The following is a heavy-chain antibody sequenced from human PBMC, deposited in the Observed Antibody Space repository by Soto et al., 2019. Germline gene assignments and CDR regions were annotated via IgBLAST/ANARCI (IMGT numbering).Heavy chain of an antibody. CDR3: QGGDF. D-gene: IGHD3-16*01. V-gene: IGHV4-34*01. J-gene: IGHJ4*02. CDR1: GGAFRGYF. Sequence: SETLSLTCAVSGGAFRGYFWSWIRQSPDKGLEWIGEINDSGSTYYNPSFKSRLTISVDTSKSQISLTLTSVTAADSAVYYCQGGDFWGQGTRVTVSS. CDR2: INDSGST.